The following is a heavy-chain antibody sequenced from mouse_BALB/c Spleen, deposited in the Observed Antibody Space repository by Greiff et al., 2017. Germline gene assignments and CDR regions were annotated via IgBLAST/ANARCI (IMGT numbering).Heavy chain of an antibody. J-gene: IGHJ4*01. V-gene: IGHV2-6-7*01. CDR3: ARDHGGNYYAMDY. D-gene: IGHD1-1*02. CDR1: GFSLTGYG. Sequence: QVQLKESGPGLVAPSQSLSITCTVSGFSLTGYGVNWVRQPPGKGLEWLGMIWGDGSTDYNSALKSRLSISKDNSKSQVFLKMNSLQTDDTARYYCARDHGGNYYAMDYWGQGTSVTVSS. CDR2: IWGDGST.